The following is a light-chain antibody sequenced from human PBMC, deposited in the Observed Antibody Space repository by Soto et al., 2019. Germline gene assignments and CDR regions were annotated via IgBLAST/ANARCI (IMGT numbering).Light chain of an antibody. Sequence: VLTQSPATLSLCPGERATLSCRASQAVSTYVAWYQHKPGQAPRLLIYGASNRATGIPDRFSGSGSGTDFTLTISRLEPEDFASYYCLQDYGDSWTFGQGTKVDI. CDR2: GAS. J-gene: IGKJ1*01. V-gene: IGKV3-11*01. CDR1: QAVSTY. CDR3: LQDYGDSWT.